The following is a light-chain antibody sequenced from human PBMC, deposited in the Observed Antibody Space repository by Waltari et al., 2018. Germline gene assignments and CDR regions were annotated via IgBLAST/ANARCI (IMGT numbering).Light chain of an antibody. J-gene: IGLJ2*01. CDR1: SLRRYY. Sequence: SSELTQDPAVSVALGQTVRITCQGDSLRRYYASWYQQRPGQAPILVLYGQDNRPSGIPDRFSGSTSGNTASLTITGAQAEDEADYYCLSRDTSSTRLVGGGTRLTV. V-gene: IGLV3-19*01. CDR3: LSRDTSSTRL. CDR2: GQD.